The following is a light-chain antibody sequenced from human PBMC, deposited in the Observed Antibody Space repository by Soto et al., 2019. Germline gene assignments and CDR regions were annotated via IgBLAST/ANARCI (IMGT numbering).Light chain of an antibody. V-gene: IGKV3-15*01. J-gene: IGKJ4*01. Sequence: ETVMTQSPATLSVSPGERATLSCRASQSVSSNLAWYQQKPGQAPRLLIYGASNRATGIPARFSGSGSGTEFTLTISSLQSEDFAVHYCQQYHNWPPLTFGGGTKVDIK. CDR3: QQYHNWPPLT. CDR2: GAS. CDR1: QSVSSN.